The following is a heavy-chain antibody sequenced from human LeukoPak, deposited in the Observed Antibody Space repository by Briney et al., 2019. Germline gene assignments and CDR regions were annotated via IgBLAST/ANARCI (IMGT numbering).Heavy chain of an antibody. CDR3: ARPPYDSSGAYFDY. CDR1: EFTFSSYG. D-gene: IGHD3-22*01. V-gene: IGHV3-33*01. CDR2: IWYDGTNK. Sequence: PGGSPRLSCAASEFTFSSYGMHWVRQAPRKGLEWVAVIWYDGTNKYYADSVKGRFTLSRDNSKNTLYLQMNSLRAEDTAVYYCARPPYDSSGAYFDYGGQGTLVTVSS. J-gene: IGHJ4*02.